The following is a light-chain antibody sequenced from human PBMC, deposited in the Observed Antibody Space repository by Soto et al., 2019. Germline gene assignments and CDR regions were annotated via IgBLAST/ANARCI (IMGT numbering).Light chain of an antibody. CDR1: QSVNSN. Sequence: DILMTQSPAALSASLVERATLSFSASQSVNSNYLAWYQQKPGQAHRIIIYGIYKRATDIKDRFSGSGSGTEFTLTIRSMQPEDFATYYCKQHGQWHINCGKGKQLEIK. CDR3: KQHGQWHIN. J-gene: IGKJ5*01. V-gene: IGKV3D-15*01. CDR2: GIY.